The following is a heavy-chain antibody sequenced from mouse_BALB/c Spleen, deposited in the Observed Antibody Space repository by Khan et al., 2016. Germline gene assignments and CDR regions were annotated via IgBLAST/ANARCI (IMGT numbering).Heavy chain of an antibody. CDR1: GYSFTGYY. Sequence: LVKTGASVKISCKASGYSFTGYYIHWVKQSHGKGLEWIGYISCYNGATNYNQKFRGKATFTVDTSASTAYMQFNSLTSEDSAVYYGARWDYVGYYAMDYWGQGTSVTVSS. J-gene: IGHJ4*01. CDR2: ISCYNGAT. D-gene: IGHD2-4*01. CDR3: ARWDYVGYYAMDY. V-gene: IGHV1S34*01.